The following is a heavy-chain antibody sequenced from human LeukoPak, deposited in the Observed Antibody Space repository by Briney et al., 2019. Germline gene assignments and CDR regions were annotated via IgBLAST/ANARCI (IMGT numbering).Heavy chain of an antibody. CDR2: IYTGGST. J-gene: IGHJ4*02. V-gene: IGHV4-4*07. D-gene: IGHD2-21*02. CDR3: ARGTLRGRVTYYFDY. CDR1: GGSISDYS. Sequence: PSETLSLTCTVSGGSISDYSWTWIRQPAGKGLEWIGRIYTGGSTNYNPSLKSRVTMSVDTSKNQFYLNLSSVTAADTAVYYCARGTLRGRVTYYFDYWGQGALVTVSS.